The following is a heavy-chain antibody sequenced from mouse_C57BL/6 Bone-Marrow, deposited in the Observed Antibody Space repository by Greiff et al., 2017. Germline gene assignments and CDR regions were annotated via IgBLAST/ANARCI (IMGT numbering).Heavy chain of an antibody. Sequence: VQLQQSGPGLVQPSQSLSITCTVSGFSLTSYGVHWVRQSPGKGLEWLGVIWSGGSTDYNAAFISRLSISKDNSKSQVFFKMNSLQADDTAIYYCARMDDYDAYWGQGTLVTVSA. J-gene: IGHJ3*01. CDR2: IWSGGST. V-gene: IGHV2-2*01. CDR3: ARMDDYDAY. D-gene: IGHD2-4*01. CDR1: GFSLTSYG.